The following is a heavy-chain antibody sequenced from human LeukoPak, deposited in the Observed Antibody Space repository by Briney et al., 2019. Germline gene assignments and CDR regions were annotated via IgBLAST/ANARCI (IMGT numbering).Heavy chain of an antibody. CDR3: AKHYGSGTYYNFPDS. J-gene: IGHJ4*02. CDR1: GFTFSSYA. D-gene: IGHD3-10*01. V-gene: IGHV3-23*01. CDR2: ISGSGGST. Sequence: GGSLRLSCSASGFTFSSYAMSWVRQAPGKGLEWVSAISGSGGSTYYADSVKGRFTISRDNSKDTLYLLMDSLRAEDTAVYYCAKHYGSGTYYNFPDSWGQGTLVTVSS.